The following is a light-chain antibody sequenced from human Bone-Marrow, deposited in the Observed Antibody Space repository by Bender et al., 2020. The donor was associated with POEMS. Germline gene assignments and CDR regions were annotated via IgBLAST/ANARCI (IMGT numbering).Light chain of an antibody. J-gene: IGLJ3*02. Sequence: QSALTQPASVSGSPGQSITISCTGTSSDVGSYNLVSWYQQHPGKAPKLMIYEDVKRPSGVSVRFSGSKSGNTASLTISGLQAEDDADYYCNSFTGSDTWVFGGGTKLTVL. V-gene: IGLV2-14*02. CDR3: NSFTGSDTWV. CDR2: EDV. CDR1: SSDVGSYNL.